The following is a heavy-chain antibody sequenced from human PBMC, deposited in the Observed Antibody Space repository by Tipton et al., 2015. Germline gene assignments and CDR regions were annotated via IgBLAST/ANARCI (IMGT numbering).Heavy chain of an antibody. V-gene: IGHV4-59*01. CDR2: IDHSGST. D-gene: IGHD2-15*01. Sequence: TLSLTCTVSGGSISDYYWNWIRQPPGKGLEWIGYIDHSGSTNYKSSLKSRVTISLDTSKSQFSLKVTSVTAADTAMYYCARDAGIVAAPSRYFHYWGQGTLVTVSS. CDR1: GGSISDYY. CDR3: ARDAGIVAAPSRYFHY. J-gene: IGHJ1*01.